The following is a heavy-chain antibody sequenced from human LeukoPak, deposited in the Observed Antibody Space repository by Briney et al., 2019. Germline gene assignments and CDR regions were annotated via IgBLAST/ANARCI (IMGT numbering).Heavy chain of an antibody. D-gene: IGHD5-18*01. CDR3: ARDLQLWLGAFDI. CDR1: GFTFSSYE. J-gene: IGHJ3*02. Sequence: GGSLRLSCAASGFTFSSYEMNWVRQAPGKGLEWVSYISSSGSTIYYADSVKGRFTISRDNAKNSLYLQMNSLRAEDTAVYYCARDLQLWLGAFDIWGQGTMVTVST. V-gene: IGHV3-48*03. CDR2: ISSSGSTI.